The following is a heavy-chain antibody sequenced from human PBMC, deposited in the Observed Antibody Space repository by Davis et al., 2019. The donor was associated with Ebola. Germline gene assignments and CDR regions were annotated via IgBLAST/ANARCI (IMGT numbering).Heavy chain of an antibody. J-gene: IGHJ4*02. D-gene: IGHD5-24*01. CDR2: VSPGGST. V-gene: IGHV4-34*01. CDR1: GGSFYDYY. Sequence: PSETLSLTCAVYGGSFYDYYWSWIRQAPGKGLEWIGEVSPGGSTNYRVSLKTRVTISVDTSKNQFSLNLSSVTAADTATYFCARTPRRLGYTPFDYWGQGTLVTVSS. CDR3: ARTPRRLGYTPFDY.